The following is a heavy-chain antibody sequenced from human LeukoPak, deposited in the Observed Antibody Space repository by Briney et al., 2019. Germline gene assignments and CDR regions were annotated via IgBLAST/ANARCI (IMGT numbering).Heavy chain of an antibody. V-gene: IGHV3-33*01. J-gene: IGHJ2*01. CDR1: GFNFSTNG. D-gene: IGHD3-10*01. CDR2: IWIDGSNK. Sequence: PGGSLRLSCEASGFNFSTNGMHWVRQAPGKGLEWVALIWIDGSNKHYADSVKGRFTVSRDNSKNTMYLQMNSLRAEDTAVYYCARVVSYYGSAYRLLDLWGRGTLVTVSS. CDR3: ARVVSYYGSAYRLLDL.